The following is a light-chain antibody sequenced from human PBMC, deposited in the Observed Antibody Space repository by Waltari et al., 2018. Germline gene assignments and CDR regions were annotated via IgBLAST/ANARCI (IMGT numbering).Light chain of an antibody. Sequence: DAVMTQSPLSLPVILGQPASISCRSSQSLVHRDGNIYLNWFQQRPGQSPRPLIYKISDRDSGVPDRFSGSGSGTDFTLKISRVEAEDVGVYYCMQGTHWPYTFGQGTKLEIK. CDR2: KIS. V-gene: IGKV2-30*02. CDR3: MQGTHWPYT. J-gene: IGKJ2*01. CDR1: QSLVHRDGNIY.